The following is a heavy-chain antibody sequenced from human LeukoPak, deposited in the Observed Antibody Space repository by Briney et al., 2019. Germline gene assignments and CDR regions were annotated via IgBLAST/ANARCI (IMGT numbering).Heavy chain of an antibody. CDR2: IWYDGSNK. J-gene: IGHJ5*02. D-gene: IGHD3-9*01. Sequence: PGGSLSLSCAASGFTFSSYGMHWVRQAPGKRLEWVAVIWYDGSNKYYAGSVKGRFTISRDNSKNTLYLQMNSLRAEDTAVYYCARDGYDILTGYPHDNWFDPWGQGTLVTVSS. V-gene: IGHV3-33*01. CDR3: ARDGYDILTGYPHDNWFDP. CDR1: GFTFSSYG.